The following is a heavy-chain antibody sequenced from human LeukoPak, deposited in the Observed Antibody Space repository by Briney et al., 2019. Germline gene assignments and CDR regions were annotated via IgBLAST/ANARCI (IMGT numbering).Heavy chain of an antibody. CDR1: GFTFSSYA. CDR3: AKDSSSWYSEYFQH. V-gene: IGHV3-23*01. CDR2: ISGSGGST. J-gene: IGHJ1*01. Sequence: GGSLRLSCAASGFTFSSYAMSWVRQAPGKGLEWVSAISGSGGSTYYADSVKGRFTISRGNSKNTLYLQMNSLGAEDTAVYYCAKDSSSWYSEYFQHWGQGTLVTVSS. D-gene: IGHD6-13*01.